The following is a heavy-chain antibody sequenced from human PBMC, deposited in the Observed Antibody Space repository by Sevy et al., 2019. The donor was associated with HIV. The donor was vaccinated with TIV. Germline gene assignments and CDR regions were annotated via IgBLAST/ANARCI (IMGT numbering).Heavy chain of an antibody. J-gene: IGHJ5*02. CDR3: AKSYDYLWGSYRQGWFDP. Sequence: SETLSLTCAVYGGSFNTYQWSWIRQPPGKGLEWIGEINHSGATKYSPSLKSRVTISADKSNNQFSLRLSSVTAADTAVYYCAKSYDYLWGSYRQGWFDPWGQGTLVTVSS. CDR2: INHSGAT. D-gene: IGHD3-16*02. CDR1: GGSFNTYQ. V-gene: IGHV4-34*01.